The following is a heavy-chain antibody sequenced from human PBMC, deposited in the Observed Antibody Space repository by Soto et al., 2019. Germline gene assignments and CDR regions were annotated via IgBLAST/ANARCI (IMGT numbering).Heavy chain of an antibody. CDR2: IKQDGSEK. Sequence: GGSLRLSCAASGFTFSSYWMSWVRQAPGKGLEWVANIKQDGSEKYYVDSVKGRFTISRDNAKNSLYLQMNSLRAEDSAVYYCARDSGWTDYYFYMDVWGKGTTVTVSS. J-gene: IGHJ6*03. CDR1: GFTFSSYW. CDR3: ARDSGWTDYYFYMDV. V-gene: IGHV3-7*03. D-gene: IGHD2-15*01.